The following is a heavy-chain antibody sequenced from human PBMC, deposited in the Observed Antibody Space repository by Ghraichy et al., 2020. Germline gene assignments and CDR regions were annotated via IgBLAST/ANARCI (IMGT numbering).Heavy chain of an antibody. Sequence: GESLNISCAASGFSLSDYWMNWVRQAPGKGLVWVSHINPDATNTKYADSVKGRFTVSRDNANNTLYLQLNSLRAEDTAVYYCVRDGPGTTPYDYWGQGTLVTVSS. D-gene: IGHD1-1*01. CDR2: INPDATNT. CDR1: GFSLSDYW. CDR3: VRDGPGTTPYDY. V-gene: IGHV3-74*01. J-gene: IGHJ4*02.